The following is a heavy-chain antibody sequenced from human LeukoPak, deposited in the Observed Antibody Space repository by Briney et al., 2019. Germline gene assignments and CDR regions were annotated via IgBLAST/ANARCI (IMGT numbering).Heavy chain of an antibody. CDR2: IDPSDSYT. D-gene: IGHD6-13*01. CDR1: GYSFTTYW. J-gene: IGHJ4*02. V-gene: IGHV5-10-1*01. Sequence: PGESLRISCKGSGYSFTTYWISWVRQMPGKGLEWMGRIDPSDSYTNYSPSFQGHVTISADKSFSTAYLQWTSLKASDTAMYYWARHAKAYGSSCDYWGQGTLVTVSS. CDR3: ARHAKAYGSSCDY.